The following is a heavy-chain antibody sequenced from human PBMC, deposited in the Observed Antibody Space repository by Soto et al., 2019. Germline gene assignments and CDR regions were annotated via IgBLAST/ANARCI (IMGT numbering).Heavy chain of an antibody. D-gene: IGHD1-1*01. Sequence: QITLKGSGPTLVKPTQTLTLTCTLSGISLTTSGVGLGWVRQTPGKALEWLALIYWNDDKLYSPFLKSRLTITKDTSKNQAVLTMTNMDPVDTATYYCARGLATLPVFAFDIWGQGTVVTVSS. CDR2: IYWNDDK. CDR1: GISLTTSGVG. V-gene: IGHV2-5*01. CDR3: ARGLATLPVFAFDI. J-gene: IGHJ3*02.